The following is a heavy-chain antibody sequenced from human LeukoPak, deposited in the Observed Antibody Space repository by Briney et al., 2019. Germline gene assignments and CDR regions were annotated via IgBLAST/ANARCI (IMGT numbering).Heavy chain of an antibody. CDR2: IKRDGSEK. CDR1: GFTFSSFG. D-gene: IGHD6-13*01. J-gene: IGHJ4*02. V-gene: IGHV3-7*01. CDR3: ARGRGSWYGVYFDY. Sequence: GGSLRLSCAASGFTFSSFGMSWVRQAPGKGLEWVANIKRDGSEKYYVDSVKGRFTISRDNAKNSLYLQMNSLRTEDTAVYYCARGRGSWYGVYFDYWAREPWSPSPQ.